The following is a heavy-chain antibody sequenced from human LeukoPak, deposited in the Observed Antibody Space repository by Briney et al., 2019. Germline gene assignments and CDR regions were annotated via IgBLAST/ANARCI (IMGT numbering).Heavy chain of an antibody. D-gene: IGHD1-26*01. V-gene: IGHV3-21*01. CDR2: ISSSSSYI. J-gene: IGHJ4*02. Sequence: GGSLRLSCAASGFTLSSYAMNWVRQTPGKGLEWVPSISSSSSYIYYADSVKGRFTISRDNAKNSLYLQMNSLRAEDMAVYYCARDPGIMGATDYWGQGTLVTVSS. CDR1: GFTLSSYA. CDR3: ARDPGIMGATDY.